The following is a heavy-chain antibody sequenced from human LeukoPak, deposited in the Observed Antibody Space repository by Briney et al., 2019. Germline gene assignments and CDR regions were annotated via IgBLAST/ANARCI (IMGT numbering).Heavy chain of an antibody. D-gene: IGHD2/OR15-2a*01. CDR1: GFSFSSYW. CDR2: IKQDGAEK. V-gene: IGHV3-7*01. Sequence: QPGGSLRLSCTASGFSFSSYWMSWVCQTPGKGLEWVASIKQDGAEKYYVDSVKGRFTISKDNSKNSLYLQMNTLRAEDTAVYYCAREDHSTYAYWGQGTLVTVSS. J-gene: IGHJ4*02. CDR3: AREDHSTYAY.